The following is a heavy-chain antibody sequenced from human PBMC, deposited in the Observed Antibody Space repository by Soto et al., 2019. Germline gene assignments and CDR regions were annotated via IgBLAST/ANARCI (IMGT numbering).Heavy chain of an antibody. D-gene: IGHD6-13*01. CDR2: IYHSGST. J-gene: IGHJ5*02. V-gene: IGHV4-59*04. CDR3: DRGYEGRGFDP. Sequence: TSETLSLTRTVSGGSISSYYWSWIRQPPGKGLEWIGYIYHSGSTYYNPSLKSRVTISVDRSKNQFSLKLSSVTAADTAVYYCDRGYEGRGFDPWGQGTLVTVSS. CDR1: GGSISSYY.